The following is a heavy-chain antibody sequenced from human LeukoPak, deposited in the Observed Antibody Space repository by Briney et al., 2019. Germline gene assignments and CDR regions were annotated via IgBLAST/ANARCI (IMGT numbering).Heavy chain of an antibody. CDR1: GGTFSSYA. J-gene: IGHJ4*02. D-gene: IGHD2-2*01. V-gene: IGHV1-69*13. Sequence: SVKVSCKASGGTFSSYAISWVRQAPGQGLEWMGGIIPIFGTANYAQKFQGRVTITADESTSTAYMELSSLRSEDTAVYYCARGHVPAAMNYFGYWGQGTLVTVSS. CDR3: ARGHVPAAMNYFGY. CDR2: IIPIFGTA.